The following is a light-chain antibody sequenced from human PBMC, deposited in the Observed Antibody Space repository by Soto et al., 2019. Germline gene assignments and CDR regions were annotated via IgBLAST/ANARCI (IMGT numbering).Light chain of an antibody. Sequence: EIVMTQSPATLSVSPGERATLSCRASQSISSELAWYQQRPGQPPRLLIYGASTRATGVPVRFTGSGSGSDFPLSLSGLQSEDFAVYYCQQGHNWPLTFGQGTRLEI. CDR3: QQGHNWPLT. CDR1: QSISSE. J-gene: IGKJ2*01. V-gene: IGKV3-15*01. CDR2: GAS.